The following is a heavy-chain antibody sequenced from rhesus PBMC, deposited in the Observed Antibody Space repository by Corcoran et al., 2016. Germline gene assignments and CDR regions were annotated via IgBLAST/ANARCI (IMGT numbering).Heavy chain of an antibody. J-gene: IGHJ6*01. Sequence: QVQLVQSGAEVKKPGASVNLFCKASGYTFTSYYINWVRQAPGQVLEWMGWNNPSNGNTGYAKKFQGRVTMTRDTSTSTAYMELSSLRSEDTAVYYCTRAVCTDYGLDSWGQGVVVTVSS. CDR3: TRAVCTDYGLDS. CDR2: NNPSNGNT. CDR1: GYTFTSYY. V-gene: IGHV1S9*01. D-gene: IGHD5-24*01.